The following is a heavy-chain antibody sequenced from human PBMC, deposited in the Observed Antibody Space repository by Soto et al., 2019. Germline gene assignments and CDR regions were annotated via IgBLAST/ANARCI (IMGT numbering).Heavy chain of an antibody. CDR1: GFSLSSTRMA. V-gene: IGHV2-5*02. J-gene: IGHJ4*02. CDR3: AHIVVAGLGYYFDY. Sequence: QITLKESGPTLVKPTQTLTLTCTFSGFSLSSTRMAVGWIRQPPGKALEWLALIYWDDDKRYSPFLKRRLTITKDTSKNQVVLTMSNMDPVDTARYYCAHIVVAGLGYYFDYWGQGTLVTVPS. D-gene: IGHD6-19*01. CDR2: IYWDDDK.